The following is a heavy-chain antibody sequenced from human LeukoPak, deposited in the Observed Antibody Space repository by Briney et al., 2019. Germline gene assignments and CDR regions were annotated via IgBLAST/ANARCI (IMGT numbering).Heavy chain of an antibody. J-gene: IGHJ3*02. V-gene: IGHV4-61*01. CDR1: GGSISSSSYY. Sequence: SETLSLTCTVSGGSISSSSYYWGWIRQPPGKGLEWIEYIYYSGSTNYNPSLKSRVTISVDTSKNQFSLKLSSVTAADPAVYYCARDHLGRVVTQGEDAFDIWGQGTMVTVSS. CDR3: ARDHLGRVVTQGEDAFDI. D-gene: IGHD4-23*01. CDR2: IYYSGST.